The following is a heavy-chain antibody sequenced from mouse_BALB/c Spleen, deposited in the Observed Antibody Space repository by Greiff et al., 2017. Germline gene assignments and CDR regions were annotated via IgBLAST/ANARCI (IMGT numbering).Heavy chain of an antibody. CDR3: ARSYGSSPYYYAMDY. V-gene: IGHV5-17*02. D-gene: IGHD1-1*01. CDR2: ISSGSSTI. J-gene: IGHJ4*01. Sequence: EVQGVESGGGLVQPGGSRKLSCAASGFTFSSFGMHWVRQAPEKGLEWVAYISSGSSTIYYADTVKGRFTISRDNPKNTLFLQMTSLRSEDTAMYYCARSYGSSPYYYAMDYWGQGTSVTVSS. CDR1: GFTFSSFG.